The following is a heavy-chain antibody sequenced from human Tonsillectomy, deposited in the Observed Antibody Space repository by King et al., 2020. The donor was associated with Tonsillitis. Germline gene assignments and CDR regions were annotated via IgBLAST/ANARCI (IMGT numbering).Heavy chain of an antibody. V-gene: IGHV3-30-3*01. Sequence: QLVQSGGGVVQPGRSLRLSCAASGFTFSSYAMHWVRQAPGKGLEWVAVISYDGSNKYYADSVKGRFTISRDNSKNTLYLQMNSLRAEDTAVYYCAREMVGLEMATIFVSWGQGPLV. CDR1: GFTFSSYA. D-gene: IGHD5-24*01. CDR3: AREMVGLEMATIFVS. CDR2: ISYDGSNK. J-gene: IGHJ4*02.